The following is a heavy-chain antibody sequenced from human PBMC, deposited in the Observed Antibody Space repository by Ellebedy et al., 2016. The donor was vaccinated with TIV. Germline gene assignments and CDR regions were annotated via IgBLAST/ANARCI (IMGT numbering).Heavy chain of an antibody. CDR2: IDPSDSYT. D-gene: IGHD3-10*01. V-gene: IGHV5-10-1*01. Sequence: GESLKISCKSSGYSFTSYWISWVRQMPGKGLEWMGRIDPSDSYTNYSPSFQGHVTISADKSISTAYLQWSSLKASDTAMYYCASRTTWFGELVPYNDAFDIWGQGTMVTVSS. CDR3: ASRTTWFGELVPYNDAFDI. J-gene: IGHJ3*02. CDR1: GYSFTSYW.